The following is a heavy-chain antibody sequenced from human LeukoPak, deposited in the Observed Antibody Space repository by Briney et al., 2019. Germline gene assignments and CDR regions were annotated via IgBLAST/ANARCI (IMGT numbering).Heavy chain of an antibody. J-gene: IGHJ4*02. D-gene: IGHD6-19*01. CDR2: ISWNSGSI. CDR1: GFTFDDYA. V-gene: IGHV3-9*01. CDR3: AKRAGTQDYFDY. Sequence: GRSLRLSCAASGFTFDDYAMHWVRQAPGKGLEWVSGISWNSGSIGYADSVKGRFTISRDNAKNSPYLQMNSLRAEDTALYYCAKRAGTQDYFDYWGQGTLVTVSS.